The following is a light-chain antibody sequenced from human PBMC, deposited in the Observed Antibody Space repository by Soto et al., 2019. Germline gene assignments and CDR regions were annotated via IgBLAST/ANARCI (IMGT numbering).Light chain of an antibody. J-gene: IGKJ4*01. V-gene: IGKV3-20*01. CDR2: GAS. CDR3: QQYGTSPPLT. CDR1: QSVSSNY. Sequence: EIVLSQSPGTLSLSPGERVTLSRRASQSVSSNYLAWYQQKPGQAPRLLIYGASSRATGIPDRFSGSGSATDFTLTISRLEPEDFAVYYCQQYGTSPPLTFGGGSKVDTK.